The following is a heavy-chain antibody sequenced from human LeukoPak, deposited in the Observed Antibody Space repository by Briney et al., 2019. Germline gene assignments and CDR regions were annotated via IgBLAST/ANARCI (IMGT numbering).Heavy chain of an antibody. Sequence: KPSETLSLTCTVSGGSISSYYWSWIRQPAGKGLEWIGRIYSSGSTNYNPSLKTRVTMSLDTSKNQFSLNLTTVTAADTAVYYCARTSARGAQFDYWGQGTLVTVSS. J-gene: IGHJ4*02. D-gene: IGHD3-10*01. CDR3: ARTSARGAQFDY. CDR1: GGSISSYY. V-gene: IGHV4-4*07. CDR2: IYSSGST.